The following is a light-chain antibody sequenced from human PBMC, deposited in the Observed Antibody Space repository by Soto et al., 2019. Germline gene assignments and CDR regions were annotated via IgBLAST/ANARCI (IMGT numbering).Light chain of an antibody. Sequence: EIVMTQSPATLSVSPGERATLSCRASQSVSSKLAWYQQRPGQAPRLLIYDASTRATGIPARFSGSGSGTEFTLTISSLQSEDVSVYYCQRYNNWPLTFGGGTKVEIK. CDR2: DAS. V-gene: IGKV3-15*01. CDR3: QRYNNWPLT. CDR1: QSVSSK. J-gene: IGKJ4*02.